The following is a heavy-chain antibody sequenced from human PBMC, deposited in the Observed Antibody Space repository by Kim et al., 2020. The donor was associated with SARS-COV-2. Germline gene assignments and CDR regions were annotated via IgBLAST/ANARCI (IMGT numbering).Heavy chain of an antibody. CDR1: GGSISSYY. CDR2: IYYSGST. J-gene: IGHJ2*01. D-gene: IGHD6-6*01. CDR3: ASGPPQASNWYFDL. Sequence: SETLSLTCTVSGGSISSYYWSWIRQPPGKGLEWIGYIYYSGSTNYNPSLKSRVTISVDTSKNQFSLKLSSVTAADTAVYYCASGPPQASNWYFDLWGRGTLGTVSS. V-gene: IGHV4-59*13.